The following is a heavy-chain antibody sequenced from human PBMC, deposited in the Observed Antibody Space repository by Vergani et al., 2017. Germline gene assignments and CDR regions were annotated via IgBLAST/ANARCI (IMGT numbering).Heavy chain of an antibody. V-gene: IGHV1-2*02. CDR2: VNPNSGGT. D-gene: IGHD3-16*01. CDR3: ARDTRGGEWSGGY. Sequence: QVQLVQSGAEVKKPGASVKVSCKTSGFTFSGYYIHWVRPDPGQGLEWMGWVNPNSGGTNYAQKFQGRVTMTRDTSINTAYMELNRLQSDETAMYYCARDTRGGEWSGGYWGQGTLVTVSS. J-gene: IGHJ4*02. CDR1: GFTFSGYY.